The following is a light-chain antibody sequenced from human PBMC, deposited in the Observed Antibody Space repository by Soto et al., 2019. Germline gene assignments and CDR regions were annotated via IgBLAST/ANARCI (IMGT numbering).Light chain of an antibody. CDR3: QHYDCCSRT. CDR2: KAS. J-gene: IGKJ1*01. V-gene: IGKV1-5*03. CDR1: ESISNR. Sequence: DIQMTQSPSTLSASVGDRVTITCRASESISNRLAWYQQKPGKAPNLLIYKASSLESGVPSRFSGSGSGTEFTLTISCLQPDDFETYYCQHYDCCSRTFGQGTKVEIK.